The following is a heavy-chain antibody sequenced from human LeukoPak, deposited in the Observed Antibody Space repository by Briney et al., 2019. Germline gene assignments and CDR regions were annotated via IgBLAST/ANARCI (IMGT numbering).Heavy chain of an antibody. CDR2: INSDGSST. J-gene: IGHJ4*02. CDR3: ATGDGDSRYYFDS. V-gene: IGHV3-74*01. D-gene: IGHD4-17*01. CDR1: GFSFSTHW. Sequence: HPGGSLRLSCAASGFSFSTHWMHWVRQAPGKGLVWVSRINSDGSSTNYADSVKGRFTISRDNAKNTLFLEMNSLRAEDTAVYYCATGDGDSRYYFDSWGQGTQVTVSS.